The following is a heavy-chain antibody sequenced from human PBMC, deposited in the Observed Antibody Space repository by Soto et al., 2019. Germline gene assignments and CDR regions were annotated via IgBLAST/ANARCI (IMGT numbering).Heavy chain of an antibody. V-gene: IGHV2-5*02. D-gene: IGHD1-1*01. CDR1: GFSLSTTGVG. Sequence: QITLKESGPTLVKPTQTLTLTCTFSGFSLSTTGVGVGWIRQPPGKALEWLALIYWDDDKRYSPSLKSKLAITKDTSKNQVVLTMTSMDPEDTASYYCVHRREYNINWNEGWFDPWGQGTLVTVSS. CDR3: VHRREYNINWNEGWFDP. J-gene: IGHJ5*02. CDR2: IYWDDDK.